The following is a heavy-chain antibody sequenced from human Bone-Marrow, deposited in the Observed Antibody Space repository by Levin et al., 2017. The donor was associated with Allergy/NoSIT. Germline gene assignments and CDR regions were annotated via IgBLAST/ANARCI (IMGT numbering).Heavy chain of an antibody. Sequence: GESLKISCAASGILFSSYDMNWVRQTPGKGLEWVSSISAGGNYIYYADSVKGRFTISRDNAKNSLFLQMNSLRAEDTAVYYCASWAMYHYDRSAFDYFYYAMDVWGQGTTVTVSS. D-gene: IGHD3-22*01. V-gene: IGHV3-21*01. CDR1: GILFSSYD. CDR2: ISAGGNYI. J-gene: IGHJ6*02. CDR3: ASWAMYHYDRSAFDYFYYAMDV.